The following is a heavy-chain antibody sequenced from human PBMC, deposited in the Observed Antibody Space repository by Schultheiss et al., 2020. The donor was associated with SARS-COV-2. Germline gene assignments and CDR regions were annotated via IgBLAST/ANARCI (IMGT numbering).Heavy chain of an antibody. Sequence: SETLSLTCTVSGGSVSSGSYYWSWIRQPPGKGLEWIGYIYYSGSTNYNPSLKSRVTISVDTSKNQFSLKLSSVTAADTAVYYCARGLGYYGSGSSDYWGQGTLVTVSS. V-gene: IGHV4-61*01. CDR2: IYYSGST. D-gene: IGHD3-10*01. CDR1: GGSVSSGSYY. J-gene: IGHJ4*02. CDR3: ARGLGYYGSGSSDY.